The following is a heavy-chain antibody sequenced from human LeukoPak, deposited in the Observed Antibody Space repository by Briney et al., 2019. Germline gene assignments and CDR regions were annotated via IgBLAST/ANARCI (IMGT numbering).Heavy chain of an antibody. V-gene: IGHV5-51*01. D-gene: IGHD2-2*02. CDR2: IXPGXSDT. CDR1: GSSFTXYX. J-gene: IGHJ4*02. CDR3: ARHPTHYCSSTSCYTGLFDY. Sequence: GSSFTXYXIGWGRQLPGKXLXWXGIIXPGXSDTRYSPSFQGQVTISADKCIRTAYLQWSSLKASDTAMYYCARHPTHYCSSTSCYTGLFDYWGQGTLVTVSS.